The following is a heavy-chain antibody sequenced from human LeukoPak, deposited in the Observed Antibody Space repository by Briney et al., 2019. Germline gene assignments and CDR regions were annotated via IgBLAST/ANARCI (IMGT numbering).Heavy chain of an antibody. CDR2: ISAYNGNT. CDR3: ATESGY. CDR1: GYTFTSYG. V-gene: IGHV1-18*01. J-gene: IGHJ4*02. Sequence: ASVKVSCKASGYTFTSYGISWVRQAPGQGLEWMGWISAYNGNTNYAQKFQGRVTMTEDTSTDTAYMELSSLRSEDTAVYYCATESGYWGQGTLVTVS. D-gene: IGHD1-26*01.